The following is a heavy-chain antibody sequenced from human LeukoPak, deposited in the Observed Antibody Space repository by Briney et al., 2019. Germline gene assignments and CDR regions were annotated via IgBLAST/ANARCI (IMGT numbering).Heavy chain of an antibody. Sequence: SETLSLTCAVYGGSFSGYYWSWVRQPPGKGLEWIGEINHSGSTNYNPSLKSRVTISVDTSKNQFSLKLSSVTAADTAVYYCARGLKVGATRGGSDYWGQGTLVTVSS. D-gene: IGHD1-26*01. CDR2: INHSGST. J-gene: IGHJ4*02. CDR3: ARGLKVGATRGGSDY. CDR1: GGSFSGYY. V-gene: IGHV4-34*01.